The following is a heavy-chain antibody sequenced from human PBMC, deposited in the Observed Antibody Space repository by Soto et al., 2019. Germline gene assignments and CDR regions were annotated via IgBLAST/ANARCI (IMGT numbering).Heavy chain of an antibody. Sequence: EVQLLESGGGLVQPGGSLRLSCAASGFTFSSYAMNWVRQAPGKGLEWVSIISGSGDSTSYADSVKGRVTISRDNTKNTLNLQMNRLRAEDTAVYYCANKFFSGSGSYRGWFDPWGQGTLVTVSS. V-gene: IGHV3-23*01. J-gene: IGHJ5*02. CDR1: GFTFSSYA. CDR3: ANKFFSGSGSYRGWFDP. CDR2: ISGSGDST. D-gene: IGHD3-10*01.